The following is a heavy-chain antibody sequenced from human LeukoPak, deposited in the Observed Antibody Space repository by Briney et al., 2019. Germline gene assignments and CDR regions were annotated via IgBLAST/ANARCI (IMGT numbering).Heavy chain of an antibody. CDR3: PKGSSLGTTVFDY. J-gene: IGHJ4*02. CDR2: ISASGGST. D-gene: IGHD4-17*01. Sequence: WGSLRLSCAASGFTFSSYAMSWVRQAPGKGLEWVSGISASGGSTYYADSVKGRVTISRDNSKRTLYLQMYSLRAEDTAVYYCPKGSSLGTTVFDYWGQGTLVTVSS. CDR1: GFTFSSYA. V-gene: IGHV3-23*01.